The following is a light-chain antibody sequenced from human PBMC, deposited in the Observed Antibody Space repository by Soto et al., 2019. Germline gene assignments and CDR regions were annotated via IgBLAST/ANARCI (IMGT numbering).Light chain of an antibody. V-gene: IGLV2-14*01. Sequence: QSALTQPASVSGSPGQSITISCTGTSSDVGGYNYVSWYQQHPGKAPKLMIYDVSNRPSGVSNRFSGSKSGNTASLTISGIQAEDAADDYYNSYTSSSTPHVVFGGGTKLTVL. CDR3: NSYTSSSTPHVV. CDR2: DVS. J-gene: IGLJ2*01. CDR1: SSDVGGYNY.